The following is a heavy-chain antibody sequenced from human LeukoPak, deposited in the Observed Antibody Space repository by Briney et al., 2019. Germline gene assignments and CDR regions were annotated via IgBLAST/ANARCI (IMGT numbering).Heavy chain of an antibody. D-gene: IGHD5-18*01. CDR2: INHSGST. V-gene: IGHV4-34*01. Sequence: GSLRLSCAASGFTFSDYYMSWIRQPPGKGLEWIGEINHSGSTNYNPSLKSRVTISVDTSKNQFSLKLSSVTAADTAVYYCARVVTWIQLWLKDYGMDVWGQGTTVTVSS. CDR3: ARVVTWIQLWLKDYGMDV. CDR1: GFTFSDYY. J-gene: IGHJ6*02.